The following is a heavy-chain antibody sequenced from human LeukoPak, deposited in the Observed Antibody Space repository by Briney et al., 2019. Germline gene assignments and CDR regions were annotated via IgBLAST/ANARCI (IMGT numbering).Heavy chain of an antibody. V-gene: IGHV4-34*01. D-gene: IGHD5-18*01. CDR3: ARDYQGGYGDKTVDY. Sequence: SETLSLTCAVYSGSFSGYYWTWFRQPPGKGLEWIGEFNHNWGAKYNPSLKSRVTISVDTSKNQFSLKLSSVTAADTAVYYCARDYQGGYGDKTVDYWGQGTLVTVSS. CDR1: SGSFSGYY. CDR2: FNHNWGA. J-gene: IGHJ4*02.